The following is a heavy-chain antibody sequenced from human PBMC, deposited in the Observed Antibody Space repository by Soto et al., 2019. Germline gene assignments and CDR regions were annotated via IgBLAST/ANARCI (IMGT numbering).Heavy chain of an antibody. J-gene: IGHJ6*03. CDR1: GGTFSSYA. Sequence: ASVKVSCKASGGTFSSYAISWVRQAPGQGLEWMGGIIPIFGTANYAQKFQGRVTITADESTSTAYMELSSLRSEDTAVYYCARCRSGWNDYYYYYMDVWGKGTTVTVSS. CDR2: IIPIFGTA. V-gene: IGHV1-69*13. CDR3: ARCRSGWNDYYYYYMDV. D-gene: IGHD6-19*01.